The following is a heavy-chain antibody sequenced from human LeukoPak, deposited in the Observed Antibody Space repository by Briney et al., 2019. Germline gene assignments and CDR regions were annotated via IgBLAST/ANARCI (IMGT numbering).Heavy chain of an antibody. Sequence: SETLSLTCTVSGGSISSSSYYWGWIRQPPGKGLEWIGSIYYSGSNYYNPSLKSRVTISVDTSKNEFSLKLSSVTAADTAVYYCARHGSTSGWYRSHFDYWGQGTLVTVSS. CDR1: GGSISSSSYY. D-gene: IGHD6-19*01. CDR2: IYYSGSN. V-gene: IGHV4-39*01. CDR3: ARHGSTSGWYRSHFDY. J-gene: IGHJ4*02.